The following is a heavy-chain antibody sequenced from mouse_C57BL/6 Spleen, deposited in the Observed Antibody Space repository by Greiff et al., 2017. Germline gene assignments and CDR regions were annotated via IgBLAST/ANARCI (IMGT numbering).Heavy chain of an antibody. V-gene: IGHV1-64*01. CDR3: ARQVPLTTLVAKGYVDV. J-gene: IGHJ1*03. D-gene: IGHD1-1*01. Sequence: QVQLQQPGAELVKPGASVKLSCKASGYTFTSYWMHWVKQRPGQGLEWIGMIHPNSGSTNYNEKFKSKATLTVDKSSSTAYMQLSSLTSEDSAVYYCARQVPLTTLVAKGYVDVWGTGTTVTVSS. CDR2: IHPNSGST. CDR1: GYTFTSYW.